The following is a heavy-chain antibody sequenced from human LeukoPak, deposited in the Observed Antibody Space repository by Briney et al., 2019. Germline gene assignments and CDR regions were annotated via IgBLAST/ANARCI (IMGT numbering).Heavy chain of an antibody. CDR1: GGSISSYY. D-gene: IGHD2-15*01. CDR3: ARTSSCSGGSCGGQYYGMDV. V-gene: IGHV4-59*08. Sequence: SETLSLTCTVSGGSISSYYWSWIRQPPGKGLEWIGYIYYSGSTNYNPSLKSRVTISVDTSKNQFSLKLSSVTAADTAVYYCARTSSCSGGSCGGQYYGMDVWGRGTTVTVSS. J-gene: IGHJ6*02. CDR2: IYYSGST.